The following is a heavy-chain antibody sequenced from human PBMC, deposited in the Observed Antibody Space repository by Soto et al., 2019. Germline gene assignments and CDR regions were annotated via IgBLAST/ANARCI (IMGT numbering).Heavy chain of an antibody. CDR2: INSDGSST. J-gene: IGHJ6*03. CDR1: GFTFSSYW. Sequence: GGSLRLSCAASGFTFSSYWMHWVRQAPGKGLVWVSRINSDGSSTSYADSVKGRFTISRDNAKNTLYLQMNSLRAEDTAVYYCARAGIAAAPFYYYYYYMDVWGKGTTVTVSS. V-gene: IGHV3-74*01. D-gene: IGHD6-13*01. CDR3: ARAGIAAAPFYYYYYYMDV.